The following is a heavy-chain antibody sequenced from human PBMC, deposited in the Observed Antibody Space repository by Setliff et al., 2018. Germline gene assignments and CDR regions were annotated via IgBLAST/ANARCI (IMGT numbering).Heavy chain of an antibody. V-gene: IGHV4-39*07. CDR3: ARVVDMGWFDP. Sequence: SETLSLTCTVSGGSISSSLYYWSWIRQPPGEGLEWIATIYYSGTTYYNPSLKSRVTISMDTSKNQISLKLSSVTAADTAVYFCARVVDMGWFDPWGQGTLVTVSS. J-gene: IGHJ5*02. CDR2: IYYSGTT. CDR1: GGSISSSLYY.